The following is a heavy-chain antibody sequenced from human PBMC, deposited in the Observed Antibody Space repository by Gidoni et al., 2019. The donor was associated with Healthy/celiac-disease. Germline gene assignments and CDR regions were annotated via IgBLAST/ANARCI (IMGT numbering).Heavy chain of an antibody. V-gene: IGHV3-33*01. J-gene: IGHJ4*02. Sequence: QVQLVESGGGVVQPGRSLRLSCAASGFTFSSYGMHWVRQAPGKGLEWVAVIWYDGSNKYYADSVKGRFTISRDNSKNTLYLQMNSLRAEDTAVYYCARDGGWSDYGGSFDYWGQGTLVTVSS. CDR3: ARDGGWSDYGGSFDY. CDR1: GFTFSSYG. CDR2: IWYDGSNK. D-gene: IGHD4-17*01.